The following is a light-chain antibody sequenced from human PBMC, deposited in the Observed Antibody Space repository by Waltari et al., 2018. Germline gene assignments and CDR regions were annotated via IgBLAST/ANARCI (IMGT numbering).Light chain of an antibody. CDR3: VLYMGSGISV. J-gene: IGLJ3*02. CDR1: SASVSTSYY. Sequence: QTVVTQEPSFSVSPGGTVTLPCGLSSASVSTSYYPSWYQQTPGQAPRTLSYSTNTRSSGVPDRFSGSILGNKAALTITGAQADDESDYYCVLYMGSGISVFGGGTKLTVL. CDR2: STN. V-gene: IGLV8-61*01.